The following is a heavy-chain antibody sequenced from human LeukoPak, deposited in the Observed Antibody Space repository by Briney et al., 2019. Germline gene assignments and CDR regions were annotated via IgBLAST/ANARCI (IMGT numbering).Heavy chain of an antibody. CDR2: IYPGDSDI. D-gene: IGHD3-22*01. CDR3: ARPSDSSGSQGNAFDI. Sequence: GESLKISCKGSGYSFTNYWIAWVRQMPGKGLEWMGIIYPGDSDIRYSPSFQGQVTISADKSISTAYLQWSSLKASDTAMYYCARPSDSSGSQGNAFDIWGQGTMVTVSS. CDR1: GYSFTNYW. V-gene: IGHV5-51*01. J-gene: IGHJ3*02.